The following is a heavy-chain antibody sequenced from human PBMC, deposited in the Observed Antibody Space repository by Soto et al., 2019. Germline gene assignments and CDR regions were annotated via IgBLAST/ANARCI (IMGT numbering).Heavy chain of an antibody. CDR1: GYTFTSYA. J-gene: IGHJ4*02. CDR3: ARSGYCSSTSCYYFDY. Sequence: ASVKVSCKASGYTFTSYAMHWVRQAPGQRLEWMGWINANSGNTNYSQKFQGRVTMTRDTSISTAYMELSRLRSDDTAVYYCARSGYCSSTSCYYFDYWGQGTLVTVSS. CDR2: INANSGNT. V-gene: IGHV1-2*02. D-gene: IGHD2-2*01.